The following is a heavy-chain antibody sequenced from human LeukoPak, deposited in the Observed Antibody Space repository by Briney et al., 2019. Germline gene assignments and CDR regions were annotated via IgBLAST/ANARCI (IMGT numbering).Heavy chain of an antibody. D-gene: IGHD3-22*01. V-gene: IGHV4-59*12. J-gene: IGHJ4*02. CDR2: IYYTGST. CDR3: ARSKAYDSSGYFN. Sequence: SETLSLTCTISGGSISSYYWSWIRQPPGKGLEWIGYIYYTGSTNYNPSLKSRVTISVDKSKNQFSLKLSSVTAADTAVYYCARSKAYDSSGYFNWGQGTLVTVSS. CDR1: GGSISSYY.